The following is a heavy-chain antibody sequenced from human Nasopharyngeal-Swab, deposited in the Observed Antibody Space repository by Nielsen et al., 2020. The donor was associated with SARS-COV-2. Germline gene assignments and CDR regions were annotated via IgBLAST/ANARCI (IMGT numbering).Heavy chain of an antibody. D-gene: IGHD3-22*01. CDR1: GFTFDDYA. V-gene: IGHV3-9*01. Sequence: SLKISCAASGFTFDDYAMHWVRQAPGKGLEWVSGISWNSGSTGYADSVKGRFTISRDNSKNTLYLQMNSLRAEDTAVYYCAKTSGYWGSAMNGMDVWGQGTTVTVSS. J-gene: IGHJ6*02. CDR3: AKTSGYWGSAMNGMDV. CDR2: ISWNSGST.